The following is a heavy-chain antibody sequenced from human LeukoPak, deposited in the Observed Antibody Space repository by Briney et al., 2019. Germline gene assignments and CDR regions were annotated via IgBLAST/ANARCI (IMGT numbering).Heavy chain of an antibody. Sequence: GGSLRLSCAASGFTFSGSAMHWVRQASGKGLEWVGRIRSKANSYATAYAASVKGRFTISRDDSKNTAYLQMNSLKTGDTAVYYCTRSTAQAGGTYYAFDIWGQGTMVTVSS. D-gene: IGHD2-15*01. CDR3: TRSTAQAGGTYYAFDI. CDR1: GFTFSGSA. CDR2: IRSKANSYAT. J-gene: IGHJ3*02. V-gene: IGHV3-73*01.